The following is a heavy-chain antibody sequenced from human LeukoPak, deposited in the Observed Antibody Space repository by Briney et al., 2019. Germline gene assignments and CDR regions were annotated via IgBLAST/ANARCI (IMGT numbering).Heavy chain of an antibody. V-gene: IGHV3-11*06. Sequence: GGSLRLSCAASGFTFTDFYMSWIRQAPGKGLEWLSDISRSSTDTNYADSVKGRFTISRDNAKNSLFLQLDSLRAEDTAVYYCARKTYYYDSGSYSKSYYFDYWGQGTLVTVSS. CDR2: ISRSSTDT. D-gene: IGHD3-10*01. CDR3: ARKTYYYDSGSYSKSYYFDY. CDR1: GFTFTDFY. J-gene: IGHJ4*02.